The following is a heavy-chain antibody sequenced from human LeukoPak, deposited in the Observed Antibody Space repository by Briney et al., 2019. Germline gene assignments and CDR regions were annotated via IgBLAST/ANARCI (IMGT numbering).Heavy chain of an antibody. V-gene: IGHV3-23*01. J-gene: IGHJ5*02. Sequence: GGSLRLSCAASGFTFSSYSMGWVRQAPGKGLEWVADISGGGGDTWYGDSVRGRFTISRDNSKNTVYLQMNSLRAEDTAVYYCAKDTVTTSGWFDPWGQGTLVTVSS. CDR3: AKDTVTTSGWFDP. CDR2: ISGGGGDT. CDR1: GFTFSSYS. D-gene: IGHD4-17*01.